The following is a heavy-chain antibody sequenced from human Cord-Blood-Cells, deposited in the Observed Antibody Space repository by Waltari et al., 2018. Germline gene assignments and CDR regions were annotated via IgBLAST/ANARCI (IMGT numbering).Heavy chain of an antibody. CDR1: VFTVISTY. CDR3: ATSDAFDI. CDR2: IYSGGST. V-gene: IGHV3-66*01. J-gene: IGHJ3*02. Sequence: EVKLVESGGGLVQPGGSRRLSCPASVFTVISTYMRWVRQAPGKGLEWVSVIYSGGSTYYADSVKGRFTISRDNSKNTLYLQMNSLRAEDTAVYYCATSDAFDIWGQGTMVTVSS.